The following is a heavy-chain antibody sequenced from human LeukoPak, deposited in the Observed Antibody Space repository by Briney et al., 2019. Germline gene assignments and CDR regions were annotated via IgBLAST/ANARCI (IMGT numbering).Heavy chain of an antibody. D-gene: IGHD2-15*01. CDR3: ARDPVAFSFDY. Sequence: KTGGSLRLSCAASGFTFSSYSMNWVRQAPGKGREWVSSISSSSSYIYYADSVRGRFTNSRDNAKNPLYLQMNSLRAEDTAVYYCARDPVAFSFDYWGQGTLVTVSS. J-gene: IGHJ4*02. CDR1: GFTFSSYS. V-gene: IGHV3-21*01. CDR2: ISSSSSYI.